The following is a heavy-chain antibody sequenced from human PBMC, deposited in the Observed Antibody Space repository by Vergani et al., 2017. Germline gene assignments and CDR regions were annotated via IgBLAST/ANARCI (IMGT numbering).Heavy chain of an antibody. J-gene: IGHJ5*02. V-gene: IGHV1-69*01. CDR1: GGTFSSYA. Sequence: QVQLVQSGAEVKKPGSSVKVSCKASGGTFSSYAISWVRQAPGQGLEWMGGIIPILGTANYAQKFQGRVTITADESTRTAYMGLSSLRSEDTAVYYCADSLSTVGWGWFDPWGQGTLVTVSS. CDR3: ADSLSTVGWGWFDP. CDR2: IIPILGTA. D-gene: IGHD3-16*01.